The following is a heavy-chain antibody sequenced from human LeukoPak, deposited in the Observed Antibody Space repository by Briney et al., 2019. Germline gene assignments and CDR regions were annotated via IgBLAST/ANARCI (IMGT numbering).Heavy chain of an antibody. CDR2: ISSSGDII. CDR3: ARVGRDSQHLDY. V-gene: IGHV3-48*03. D-gene: IGHD2-15*01. CDR1: GFTFSSYE. Sequence: GGSLRLSCAASGFTFSSYEMNWVRQAPRKGLEWVSYISSSGDIIYYADSVKGRLTFSRDSAKNSLYLQMNGLRAEDTAVYYCARVGRDSQHLDYWGPGTLVTVSS. J-gene: IGHJ4*02.